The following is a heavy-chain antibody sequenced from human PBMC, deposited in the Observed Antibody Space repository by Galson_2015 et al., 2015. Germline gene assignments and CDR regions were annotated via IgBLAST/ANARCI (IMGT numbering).Heavy chain of an antibody. CDR3: AKDLSRFHRMDV. D-gene: IGHD3-3*01. Sequence: SLRLSCAASGFTFSSYAMSRVRQAPGKGLEWVSAISGSGGSTYYADSVKGRFTISRDNSKNTLYLQMNSLRAEDTAVYYCAKDLSRFHRMDVWGQGTTVTVSS. J-gene: IGHJ6*02. CDR1: GFTFSSYA. V-gene: IGHV3-23*01. CDR2: ISGSGGST.